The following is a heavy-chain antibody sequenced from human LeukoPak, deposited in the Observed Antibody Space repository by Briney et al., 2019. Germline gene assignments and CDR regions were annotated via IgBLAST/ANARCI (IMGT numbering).Heavy chain of an antibody. CDR1: GFTFNNYD. Sequence: GGSLRLSCAASGFTFNNYDMIWVRQTPAKGLEWVSTISGTGGSTYYAASVKGRFTISRDNSKNTLFLQMDSLRVEDTAVYYCAKRSYFGSGTFWYYYGLDVWGQGTTVTISS. J-gene: IGHJ6*02. D-gene: IGHD3-10*01. V-gene: IGHV3-23*01. CDR2: ISGTGGST. CDR3: AKRSYFGSGTFWYYYGLDV.